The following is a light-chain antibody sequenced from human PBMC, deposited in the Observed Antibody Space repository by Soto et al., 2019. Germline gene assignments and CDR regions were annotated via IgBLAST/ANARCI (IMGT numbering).Light chain of an antibody. CDR1: SGHSNYA. Sequence: QPVLTQSPSASASLGASVQLTCTLSSGHSNYAIAWHQLQPAKAPRFLMKLSSDGSHTKGDGIPDRFSGSSSGAERYLTISSLQSEDEADYYCQTWDTGIQLFGGGTKLTVL. V-gene: IGLV4-69*01. CDR2: LSSDGSH. J-gene: IGLJ3*02. CDR3: QTWDTGIQL.